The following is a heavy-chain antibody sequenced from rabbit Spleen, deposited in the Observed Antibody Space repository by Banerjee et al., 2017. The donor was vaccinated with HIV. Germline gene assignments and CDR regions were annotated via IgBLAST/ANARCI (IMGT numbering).Heavy chain of an antibody. Sequence: QSLEESGGGLVQPEGSLTLTCTASGFSFTYIDYLCWVRQPPGKGPEWIACVAAGVSLTSYYATWAKGRFTISKTSSTTVTLHMTSLTAADTATYFCARDTSSSFSSYGMDLWGPGHPGHRL. CDR3: ARDTSSSFSSYGMDL. CDR2: VAAGVSLTS. CDR1: GFSFTYIDY. D-gene: IGHD1-1*01. J-gene: IGHJ6*01. V-gene: IGHV1S40*01.